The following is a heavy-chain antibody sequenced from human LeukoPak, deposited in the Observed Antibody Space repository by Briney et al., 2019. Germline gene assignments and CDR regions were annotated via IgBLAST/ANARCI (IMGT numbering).Heavy chain of an antibody. CDR3: ARDSHCSGGSCYFVGTFDY. Sequence: GGSLRLSCAASGFTFSSYSMNWVRQAPGKGLEWVSYISSSSSTIYYADSVKGRFTISRDNAKNSLYLQMNSLRAEDTAVYYCARDSHCSGGSCYFVGTFDYWGQGTLVIVSS. D-gene: IGHD2-15*01. J-gene: IGHJ4*02. V-gene: IGHV3-48*01. CDR2: ISSSSSTI. CDR1: GFTFSSYS.